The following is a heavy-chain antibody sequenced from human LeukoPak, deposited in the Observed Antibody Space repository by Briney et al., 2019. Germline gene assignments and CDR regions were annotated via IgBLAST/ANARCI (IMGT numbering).Heavy chain of an antibody. D-gene: IGHD5-12*01. Sequence: PGGSLRLSCAASGFTFSSYSMNWVRQAPGKGLEWVSSISSSSSYIYYADSVKGRFTISRDNAKNSLYLQMNSLRAEDTAVYYCARDLPDGGYSGYFDYWGQGTLVTVSS. CDR3: ARDLPDGGYSGYFDY. V-gene: IGHV3-21*01. CDR2: ISSSSSYI. CDR1: GFTFSSYS. J-gene: IGHJ4*02.